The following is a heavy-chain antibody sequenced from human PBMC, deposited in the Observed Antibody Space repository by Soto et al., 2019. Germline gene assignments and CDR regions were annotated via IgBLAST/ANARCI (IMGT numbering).Heavy chain of an antibody. CDR3: ATALGLIRIDY. J-gene: IGHJ4*02. CDR2: ISSSGSTI. V-gene: IGHV3-11*01. CDR1: GFTFSDYY. D-gene: IGHD3-3*02. Sequence: PGGSLRLSCAASGFTFSDYYMNWIRQAPGKGLEWVSYISSSGSTIYYTDSVKGRFTISRDNAKNSLYLQMNSLRAEDTAVYYCATALGLIRIDYWGQGTLVTVSS.